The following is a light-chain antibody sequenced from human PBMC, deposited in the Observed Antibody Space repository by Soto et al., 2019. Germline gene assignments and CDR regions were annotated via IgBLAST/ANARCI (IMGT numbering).Light chain of an antibody. J-gene: IGKJ4*01. CDR1: QSISSW. CDR2: DAS. CDR3: QQYNSYS. V-gene: IGKV1-5*01. Sequence: DIQTTQSPSTPSASVGDRVTITCRASQSISSWLAWYQQKPGKAPKLLIYDASSLESGVPSRFGGSGSGTEFTLTISSLQPDDFATYYCQQYNSYSFGGGTKVEIK.